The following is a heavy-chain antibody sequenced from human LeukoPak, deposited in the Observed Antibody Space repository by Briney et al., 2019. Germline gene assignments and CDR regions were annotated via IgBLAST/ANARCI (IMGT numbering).Heavy chain of an antibody. V-gene: IGHV1-18*01. CDR3: AKDRWRDGSSSFDN. CDR2: ISTYNGNT. Sequence: ASVKVSCKASGYTFTSYSINWVRQAPGQGLEWMGWISTYNGNTNYAQKLQGRVTMATDTSTSTAYMELRSLRSDDTAVYYCAKDRWRDGSSSFDNWGQGTLVTVSS. CDR1: GYTFTSYS. J-gene: IGHJ4*02. D-gene: IGHD6-6*01.